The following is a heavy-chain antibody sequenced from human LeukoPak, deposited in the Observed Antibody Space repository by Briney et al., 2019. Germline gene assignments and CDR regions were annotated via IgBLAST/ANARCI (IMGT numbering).Heavy chain of an antibody. CDR3: ARVDGDERFDY. CDR1: GFTFSSYA. CDR2: ISGSGGST. J-gene: IGHJ4*02. V-gene: IGHV3-23*01. Sequence: GGSLRLSCAASGFTFSSYAMSWVRQAPGKGLEWVSAISGSGGSTYYADSVKGRFTISRDNSKNPLYLQMNSLRAEDTAVYYCARVDGDERFDYWGQGTLVTVSS. D-gene: IGHD3-10*01.